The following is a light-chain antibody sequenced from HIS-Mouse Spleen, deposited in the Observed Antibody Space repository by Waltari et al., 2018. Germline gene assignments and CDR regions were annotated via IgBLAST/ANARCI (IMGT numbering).Light chain of an antibody. V-gene: IGLV2-14*01. J-gene: IGLJ2*01. CDR2: EVS. CDR3: SSYTSSSTLVV. Sequence: QSALTQPASVSGSPGQSITISCTGTSSDVGAYNYFSWYQQHPGKAPKLMIYEVSKRPSGVSNRFSGSKSGNTASLTISGLQAEDEADYYCSSYTSSSTLVVFGGGTKLTVL. CDR1: SSDVGAYNY.